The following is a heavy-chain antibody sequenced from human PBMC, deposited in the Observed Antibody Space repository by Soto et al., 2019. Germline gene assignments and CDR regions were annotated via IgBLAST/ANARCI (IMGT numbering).Heavy chain of an antibody. D-gene: IGHD3-10*01. Sequence: SETLSLTCTVSGGSISSGGYYWSWIRQHPGKGLEWIGYIYYSGSTYYNPSLKSRVTISIDTSKNQFSLKLTSVTAADTAVYYCAIVEDFGVRGTYNGFDPRRQGTLVTAPQ. CDR2: IYYSGST. CDR3: AIVEDFGVRGTYNGFDP. V-gene: IGHV4-31*03. CDR1: GGSISSGGYY. J-gene: IGHJ5*02.